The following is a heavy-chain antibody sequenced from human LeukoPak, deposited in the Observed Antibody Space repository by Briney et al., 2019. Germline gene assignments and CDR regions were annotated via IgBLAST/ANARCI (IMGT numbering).Heavy chain of an antibody. CDR2: ISYDGSNK. Sequence: GGSLRLSCAASGFTFSSYGMHWVRQAPGKGLEWVAVISYDGSNKYYADSVKGRFTISRDNSKNTLYLQMNSLRAEYTAVYYCEKDYGLWGFFDYWGQGTLVTVSS. CDR1: GFTFSSYG. V-gene: IGHV3-30*18. J-gene: IGHJ4*02. D-gene: IGHD4/OR15-4a*01. CDR3: EKDYGLWGFFDY.